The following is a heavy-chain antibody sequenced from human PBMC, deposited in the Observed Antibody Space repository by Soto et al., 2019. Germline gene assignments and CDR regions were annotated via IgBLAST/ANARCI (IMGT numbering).Heavy chain of an antibody. Sequence: ASVKVSCKASGYTFIKYGVSWMRQAPGQGLEWLGWISPYNGDTYYAQSLQGRVTVTKDTSTNTAYMELRGLRSDDTAVYYCARDSQDYDILTGPDAFDIWGQGTMVTVSS. J-gene: IGHJ3*02. V-gene: IGHV1-18*01. CDR2: ISPYNGDT. D-gene: IGHD3-9*01. CDR1: GYTFIKYG. CDR3: ARDSQDYDILTGPDAFDI.